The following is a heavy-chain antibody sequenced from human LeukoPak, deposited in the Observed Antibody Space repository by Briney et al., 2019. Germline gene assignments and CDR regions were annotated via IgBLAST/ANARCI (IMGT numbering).Heavy chain of an antibody. V-gene: IGHV4-4*07. J-gene: IGHJ4*02. Sequence: PSETLSLTCTVSGGSISSYYWSWIRQPAGKGLEWIGRIYTSGSTNYNPSLKSRVTMSVDTSKNQFSLKLSSVTAADTAVYYCASGSHYGYNSGWLYYWGQGTLVTVSS. CDR3: ASGSHYGYNSGWLYY. CDR1: GGSISSYY. D-gene: IGHD6-19*01. CDR2: IYTSGST.